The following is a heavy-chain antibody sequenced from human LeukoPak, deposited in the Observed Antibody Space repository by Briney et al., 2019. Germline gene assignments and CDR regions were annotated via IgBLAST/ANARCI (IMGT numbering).Heavy chain of an antibody. Sequence: QPGGSLRLSCAASGFTFSSYWMHWVRQAPGKGLVWVSRINTGGSSTSYADSVKGRFTISRDNAKNTLYLQMNSLRAEDTAVYYCARDRSGYSGYYPGYWGQGTLVTVSS. D-gene: IGHD5-12*01. CDR2: INTGGSST. CDR1: GFTFSSYW. V-gene: IGHV3-74*01. CDR3: ARDRSGYSGYYPGY. J-gene: IGHJ4*02.